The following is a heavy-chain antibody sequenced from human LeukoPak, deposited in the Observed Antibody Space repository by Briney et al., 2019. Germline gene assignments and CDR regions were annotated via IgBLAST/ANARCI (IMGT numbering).Heavy chain of an antibody. Sequence: SETLSLTCIVSGDSISSSSYYWGWVRQPPGKGLEWIGSICSGSTYYNPSLKSRVTISLNTSKNQLSLNLSSVTAADTAVYYCARQGERPGISAYWGQGTLVTVSS. D-gene: IGHD1-26*01. CDR1: GDSISSSSYY. CDR2: ICSGST. J-gene: IGHJ4*02. CDR3: ARQGERPGISAY. V-gene: IGHV4-39*01.